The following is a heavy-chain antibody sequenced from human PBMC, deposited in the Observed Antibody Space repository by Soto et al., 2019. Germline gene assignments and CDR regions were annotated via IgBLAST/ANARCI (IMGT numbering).Heavy chain of an antibody. CDR1: GFTFSSYA. CDR2: ISYDGSNK. D-gene: IGHD6-19*01. V-gene: IGHV3-30-3*01. J-gene: IGHJ5*02. CDR3: ARGEDTYSSGWHPTWFDP. Sequence: QVQLVESGGGVVQPGRSLRLSCAASGFTFSSYAMHWVRQAPGKGLEWVAVISYDGSNKYYADSVKGRFTISRDNSKNTXXLQMKSLRAEDTAVYYCARGEDTYSSGWHPTWFDPWGQGTLVTVSS.